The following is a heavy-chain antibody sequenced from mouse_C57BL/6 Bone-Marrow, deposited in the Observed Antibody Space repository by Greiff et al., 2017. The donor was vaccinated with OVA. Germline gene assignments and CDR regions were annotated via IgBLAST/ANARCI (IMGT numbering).Heavy chain of an antibody. V-gene: IGHV1-69*01. J-gene: IGHJ2*01. CDR3: ARWDDYDPYFDY. D-gene: IGHD2-4*01. CDR1: GYTFTSYW. CDR2: IDPSDSYT. Sequence: VQLQQSGAELVMPGASVKLSCKASGYTFTSYWMHWVKQRPGQGLEWIGEIDPSDSYTNYNQKFKGKSTLTVDKSSSTAYMQLSSLTSEDSAVYYCARWDDYDPYFDYWGQGTTLTVSS.